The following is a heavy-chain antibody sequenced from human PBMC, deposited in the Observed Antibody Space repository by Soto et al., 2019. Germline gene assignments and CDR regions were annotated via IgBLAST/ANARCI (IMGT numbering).Heavy chain of an antibody. J-gene: IGHJ6*02. Sequence: PSETLSLTCTVSGGSISSGDYYWSWIRQPPGKGLEWIGYIYYSGSTYYNPTPKSRVTISVDTSKNQFSLKLSSVTAADTAVYYCARELSTSSYGMDVWGQGTTVTVSS. CDR2: IYYSGST. CDR1: GGSISSGDYY. CDR3: ARELSTSSYGMDV. D-gene: IGHD3-16*01. V-gene: IGHV4-30-4*01.